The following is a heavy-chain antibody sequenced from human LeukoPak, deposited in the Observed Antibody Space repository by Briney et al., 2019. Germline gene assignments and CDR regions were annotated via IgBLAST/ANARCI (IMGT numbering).Heavy chain of an antibody. CDR2: INPNSGGT. J-gene: IGHJ4*02. CDR1: GYTFTGYY. D-gene: IGHD1-1*01. Sequence: ASVKVSCKASGYTFTGYYMHWVRQAPGQGLEWMGWINPNSGGTNYAQKFQGRVTMTRDTSISAACMELSRLRSDDTAVYYCARHNSDVSATDYWGQGTLVTVSS. V-gene: IGHV1-2*02. CDR3: ARHNSDVSATDY.